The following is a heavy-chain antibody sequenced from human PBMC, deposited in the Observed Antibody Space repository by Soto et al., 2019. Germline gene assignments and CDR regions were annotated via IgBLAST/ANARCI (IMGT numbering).Heavy chain of an antibody. CDR3: AMDYGDRPEYFKH. V-gene: IGHV1-18*04. Sequence: QVQLVQSGPDLKRPGASMKVSCKASGYTFTSYGISWVRQAPGQGLEWMAWISPLKGRTQYSQKAQGRVTLSTDTSSNTAYMERTTLRVDDTAVYYCAMDYGDRPEYFKHWGPCTLVTVS. CDR2: ISPLKGRT. CDR1: GYTFTSYG. D-gene: IGHD4-17*01. J-gene: IGHJ1*01.